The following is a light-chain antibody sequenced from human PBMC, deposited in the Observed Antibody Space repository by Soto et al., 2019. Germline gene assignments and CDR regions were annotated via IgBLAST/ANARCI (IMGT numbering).Light chain of an antibody. J-gene: IGKJ5*01. CDR2: DAS. CDR3: QQRSNWPPIT. Sequence: EIVLTQSPATRSLSPGERATISCRASQSVSSYLAGYQQKPGQAPRLLIYDASNRATGIPARFSGSGSGTDFTLTISSLEPEDFAVYYCQQRSNWPPITFXQGTRLEIK. V-gene: IGKV3-11*01. CDR1: QSVSSY.